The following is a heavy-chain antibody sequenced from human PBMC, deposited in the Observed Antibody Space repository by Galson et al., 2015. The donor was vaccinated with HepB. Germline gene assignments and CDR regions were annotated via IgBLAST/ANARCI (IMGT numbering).Heavy chain of an antibody. D-gene: IGHD3-22*01. CDR2: ISSNGGST. V-gene: IGHV3-64*01. CDR3: ARGTHSSGYYYFDY. CDR1: GFTFSSYA. J-gene: IGHJ4*02. Sequence: SLRLSCAASGFTFSSYAMHWVRQAPGKGLEYVSAISSNGGSTYYANSVKGRFTISRDNSKNTLYLQMGSLRAEDMAVYYCARGTHSSGYYYFDYWGQGTLGTVSS.